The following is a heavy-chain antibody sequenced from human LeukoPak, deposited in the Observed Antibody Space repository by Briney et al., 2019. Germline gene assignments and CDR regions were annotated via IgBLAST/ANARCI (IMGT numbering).Heavy chain of an antibody. J-gene: IGHJ4*02. CDR2: INHSGST. D-gene: IGHD2-21*01. Sequence: SETLSLTCAVYGGSFSGYYWSWIRQPPGKGLEWIGEINHSGSTNYNPSLKSRVTISVDTSKNQFSLKLSSVTAADTAVYYCARALLFEDYRGQGTLVTVSS. CDR1: GGSFSGYY. V-gene: IGHV4-34*01. CDR3: ARALLFEDY.